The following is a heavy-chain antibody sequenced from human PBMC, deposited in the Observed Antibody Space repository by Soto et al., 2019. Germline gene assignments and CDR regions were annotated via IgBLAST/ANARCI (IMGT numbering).Heavy chain of an antibody. J-gene: IGHJ3*02. CDR1: GLPFSSYA. D-gene: IGHD3-16*02. V-gene: IGHV3-23*01. Sequence: GGSLRLCCAASGLPFSSYAMSWVRQAPGKGLEWVSAISGSGGSAYYADSVKGRFTISRDDSKNTLYLQMNSLRAEDTAVYYCAKESPPDYVWGSYRYSPDAFDIWGQGTMVTVSS. CDR3: AKESPPDYVWGSYRYSPDAFDI. CDR2: ISGSGGSA.